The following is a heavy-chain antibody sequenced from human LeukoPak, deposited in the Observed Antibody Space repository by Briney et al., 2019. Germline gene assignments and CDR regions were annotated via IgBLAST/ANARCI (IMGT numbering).Heavy chain of an antibody. D-gene: IGHD1-1*01. Sequence: GGSLRLSCAASGFSFSSYWQHLLVHAPATWLVWVSRINSDGSSTSYADSVKGRFTISRDNAKNTLYLQMNSLRAEDTAVYYCARHSETEDAFDIWGQGTMVTVSS. CDR3: ARHSETEDAFDI. J-gene: IGHJ3*02. V-gene: IGHV3-74*01. CDR1: GFSFSSYW. CDR2: INSDGSST.